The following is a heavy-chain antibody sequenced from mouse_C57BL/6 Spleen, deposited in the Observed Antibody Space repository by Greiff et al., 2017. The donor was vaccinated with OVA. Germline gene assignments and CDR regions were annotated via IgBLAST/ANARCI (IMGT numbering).Heavy chain of an antibody. CDR3: ASPYYYGKGYFDV. D-gene: IGHD1-1*01. J-gene: IGHJ1*03. V-gene: IGHV3-6*01. CDR2: ISYDGSN. Sequence: VQLKESGPGLVKPSQSLSLTCSVTGYSITSGYYWNWIRQFPGNKLEWMGYISYDGSNNYHPSLKNRISITRDTSKNQFFLKLNSVTTEDTATYYCASPYYYGKGYFDVWGTGTTVTVSS. CDR1: GYSITSGYY.